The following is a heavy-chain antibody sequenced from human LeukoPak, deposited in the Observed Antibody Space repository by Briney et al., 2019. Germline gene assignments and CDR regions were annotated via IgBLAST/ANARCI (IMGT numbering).Heavy chain of an antibody. V-gene: IGHV3-30*02. CDR3: AKDYGSRVFVY. CDR1: GFTFSSYG. D-gene: IGHD3-22*01. Sequence: GGSLTLSCAASGFTFSSYGMHCVRHAPGRGLEWVAFILYDGSNKYYADSVKGRFTISRDNSKNPLYLQMNSLRAEDTAVYYCAKDYGSRVFVYWGQGTLASVSS. CDR2: ILYDGSNK. J-gene: IGHJ4*02.